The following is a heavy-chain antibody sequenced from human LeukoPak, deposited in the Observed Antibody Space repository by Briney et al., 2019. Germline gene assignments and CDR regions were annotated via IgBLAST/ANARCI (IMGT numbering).Heavy chain of an antibody. CDR1: GYTFTSYG. CDR3: ARETNYYDSSGYYYPNFDY. Sequence: SVKVSCKASGYTFTSYGISWVRQAPGQGLEWMGRIIPILGIANYAQKFQGRVTITADKSTSTAYMELSGLRSEDTAVYYCARETNYYDSSGYYYPNFDYWGQGTLVTVSS. J-gene: IGHJ4*02. D-gene: IGHD3-22*01. CDR2: IIPILGIA. V-gene: IGHV1-69*04.